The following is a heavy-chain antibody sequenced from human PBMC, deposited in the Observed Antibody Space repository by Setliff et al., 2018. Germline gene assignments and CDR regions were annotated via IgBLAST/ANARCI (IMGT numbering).Heavy chain of an antibody. CDR3: ARVIPSAPRFDP. CDR1: GASISKTDL. D-gene: IGHD2-2*02. J-gene: IGHJ5*01. CDR2: IFHGGTT. Sequence: SETLSLTCAVPGASISKTDLWSWVRLPPGKGLEWIGEIFHGGTTKSNPSLKSRVTISIDKSKNQFSLSLTSVTAADTAVYFCARVIPSAPRFDPWGRGILVTVSS. V-gene: IGHV4-4*02.